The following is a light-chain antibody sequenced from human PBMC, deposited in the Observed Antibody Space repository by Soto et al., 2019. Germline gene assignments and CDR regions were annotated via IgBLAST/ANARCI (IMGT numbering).Light chain of an antibody. CDR2: ESS. CDR3: QQYKNWPLT. Sequence: EIVMTQSPATLSVSPGERATLSCWASQSIGNDLACYQQKPGRSPRLLIYESSTRATDIPVRFSGSGSGTEFTLTISSLQSHEFAVYYCQQYKNWPLTFGGGTKVEIE. CDR1: QSIGND. J-gene: IGKJ4*01. V-gene: IGKV3-15*01.